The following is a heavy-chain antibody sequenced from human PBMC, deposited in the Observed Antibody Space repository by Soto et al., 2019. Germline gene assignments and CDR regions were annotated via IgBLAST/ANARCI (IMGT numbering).Heavy chain of an antibody. CDR2: ISAYNGNT. D-gene: IGHD2-21*02. J-gene: IGHJ1*01. Sequence: QVQLVQSGVEVKKPGASVKVSCKASGYTFPNYGINWVRQAPGQGLEWMGWISAYNGNTDYAQKLQGRVTMTTDTSTATAYMEVTNLRSDDTAVYYCARDVIPECGSDCYPGYFHHWGQGSLVIVSS. CDR3: ARDVIPECGSDCYPGYFHH. CDR1: GYTFPNYG. V-gene: IGHV1-18*04.